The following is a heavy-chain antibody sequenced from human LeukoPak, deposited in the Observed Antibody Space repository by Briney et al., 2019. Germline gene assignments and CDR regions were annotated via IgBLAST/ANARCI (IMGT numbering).Heavy chain of an antibody. J-gene: IGHJ4*02. CDR2: ISGSGNGGSI. D-gene: IGHD3-16*01. CDR3: VRDFGRVRGTPDS. V-gene: IGHV3-64D*06. Sequence: GGSLRLSCSASGFVFSIYTMYWVRQAPGKGPEYVSTISGSGNGGSIYYADSVKGRFTISRDDSKSILYLQMNGLRSEDTAVYYCVRDFGRVRGTPDSWGQGTLVTVSS. CDR1: GFVFSIYT.